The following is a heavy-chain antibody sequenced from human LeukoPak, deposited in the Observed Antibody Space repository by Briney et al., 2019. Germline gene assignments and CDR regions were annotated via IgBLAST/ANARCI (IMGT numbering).Heavy chain of an antibody. J-gene: IGHJ4*02. Sequence: PGRSLRLSCAASGFTFSSYSMNWVRQAPGKGLEWVSSISSSSSYIYYADSVKGRFTISRDNAKNSLYLQMNSLRADDTALYYCAKDSNPSYSSSWNYFDYWGQGTLVTVSS. CDR2: ISSSSSYI. CDR3: AKDSNPSYSSSWNYFDY. V-gene: IGHV3-21*04. CDR1: GFTFSSYS. D-gene: IGHD6-13*01.